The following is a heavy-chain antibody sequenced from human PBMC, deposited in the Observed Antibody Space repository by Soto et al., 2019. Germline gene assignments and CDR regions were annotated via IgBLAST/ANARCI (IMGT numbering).Heavy chain of an antibody. J-gene: IGHJ5*02. CDR3: ARRVGGGSNNWFDP. CDR2: IKQDGSEK. CDR1: GFTFSSYW. V-gene: IGHV3-7*03. D-gene: IGHD2-15*01. Sequence: EVQLVESGGGLVQPGGSLRLSCAASGFTFSSYWMSWVRQAPGKGLEWVANIKQDGSEKYYVDSVKGRFTISRDNAKNSLYLQMNSLRAEDTAVYYCARRVGGGSNNWFDPWGQGTLVTVSS.